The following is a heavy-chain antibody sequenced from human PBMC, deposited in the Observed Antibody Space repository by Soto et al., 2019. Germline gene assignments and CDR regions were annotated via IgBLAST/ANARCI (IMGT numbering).Heavy chain of an antibody. J-gene: IGHJ6*02. Sequence: QVQLVQSSGEVKKPGASVKVSCKTSGYSFTTYGISWVRQAPGQGLEWRGWISGYNGNTNYAQNLQGRVTMTTDTSTSTAYLELRSLISDDTAVYYCARKGPAAYYYYIMDVWGQGSTVTVSS. V-gene: IGHV1-18*01. CDR1: GYSFTTYG. CDR3: ARKGPAAYYYYIMDV. CDR2: ISGYNGNT.